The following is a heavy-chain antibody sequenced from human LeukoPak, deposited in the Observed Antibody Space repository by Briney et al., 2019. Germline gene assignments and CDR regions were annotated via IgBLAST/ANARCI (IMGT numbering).Heavy chain of an antibody. CDR1: GGSISSHY. CDR2: IYHSGST. CDR3: ARLGYSSGWLQDC. Sequence: SETLSLTCTVSGGSISSHYWTWVRQPPGKGLEWIGYIYHSGSTNYNPSLKSRVTISIDTSNNQFSLKLSSVTVADTAVYYCARLGYSSGWLQDCWGQGTLVTVSS. D-gene: IGHD6-19*01. V-gene: IGHV4-59*08. J-gene: IGHJ4*02.